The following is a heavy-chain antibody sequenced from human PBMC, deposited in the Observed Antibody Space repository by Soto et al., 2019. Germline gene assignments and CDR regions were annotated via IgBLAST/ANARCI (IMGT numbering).Heavy chain of an antibody. J-gene: IGHJ5*02. CDR1: GYTFTSYA. Sequence: GASVKVSCTASGYTFTSYAMHWVRQAPGQRLEWMGWINAGNGNTKYSQKFQGRVTITRDTSASTAYMELSSLRSEDTAVYYCAREGRFLEWLENWFDPWGQGTLVTVSS. CDR3: AREGRFLEWLENWFDP. CDR2: INAGNGNT. V-gene: IGHV1-3*01. D-gene: IGHD3-3*01.